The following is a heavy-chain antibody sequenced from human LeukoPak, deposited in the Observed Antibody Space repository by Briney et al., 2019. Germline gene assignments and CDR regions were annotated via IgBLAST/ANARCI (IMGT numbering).Heavy chain of an antibody. CDR2: IYHSGST. V-gene: IGHV4-39*07. D-gene: IGHD3-10*01. J-gene: IGHJ4*02. CDR1: GGSISSYY. CDR3: ARGRGFDY. Sequence: PSETLSPTCTVSGGSISSYYWGWIRQPPGKGLEWIGSIYHSGSTYYNPSLKSRVTISVDTSKNQFSLKLSSVTAADTAVYYCARGRGFDYWGQGTLVTVSS.